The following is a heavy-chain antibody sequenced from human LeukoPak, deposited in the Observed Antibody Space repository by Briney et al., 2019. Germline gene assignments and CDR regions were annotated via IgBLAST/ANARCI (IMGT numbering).Heavy chain of an antibody. Sequence: PGGSLRLSCAASGFSFITHSMNWVRQPPGKGLEWISYIGSSSSSIYYADSVKGRFTISRDNAKNLLYLQMNSLRDEDTAVYYCAKDQNSMAAAATDYWGQGTLVTVSS. V-gene: IGHV3-48*02. CDR3: AKDQNSMAAAATDY. D-gene: IGHD6-13*01. J-gene: IGHJ4*02. CDR2: IGSSSSSI. CDR1: GFSFITHS.